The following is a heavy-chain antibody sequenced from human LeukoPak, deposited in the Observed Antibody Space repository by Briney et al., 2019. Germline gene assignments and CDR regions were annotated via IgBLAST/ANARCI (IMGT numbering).Heavy chain of an antibody. Sequence: PGETLRLSCAASGFTFSSYGMNWVRQAPGKGLEWVSGISDSGGTTYYADSVTGRSTISRDNSKNSLSLQVSSLRDEDTAVYYCAKTNGYYSDWGQGTLVTVSS. CDR3: AKTNGYYSD. V-gene: IGHV3-23*01. D-gene: IGHD3-22*01. J-gene: IGHJ4*02. CDR2: ISDSGGTT. CDR1: GFTFSSYG.